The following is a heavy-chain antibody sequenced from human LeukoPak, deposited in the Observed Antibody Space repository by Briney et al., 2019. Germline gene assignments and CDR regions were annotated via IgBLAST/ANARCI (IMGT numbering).Heavy chain of an antibody. CDR3: ASGVQTSGFDI. Sequence: ASVKVSCKASGYTFTGYYMHWVRQAPGQGLERMGWINPNSGGTNYAQKFQGRVTMTTDTSTSTAYMELRSLRSDDTAVYYCASGVQTSGFDIWGQGTMVTVSS. D-gene: IGHD1-1*01. CDR1: GYTFTGYY. CDR2: INPNSGGT. J-gene: IGHJ3*02. V-gene: IGHV1-2*02.